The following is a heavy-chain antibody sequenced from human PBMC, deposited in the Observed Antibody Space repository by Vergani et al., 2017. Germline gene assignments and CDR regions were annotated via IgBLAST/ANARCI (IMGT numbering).Heavy chain of an antibody. CDR1: GGTFSSYA. CDR3: ARTLGYCSGDSGYSGIPGVDYYYSLDV. CDR2: IIPIFGTA. J-gene: IGHJ6*02. Sequence: QVQLVQSGAEVKKPGSSVKVSCKASGGTFSSYAISWVRQAPGQGLEWMGGIIPIFGTANYAQKFQGRVTITADESTSTAYMELSSLRSEDTAVYYCARTLGYCSGDSGYSGIPGVDYYYSLDVWGQGTTVTVSS. D-gene: IGHD2-15*01. V-gene: IGHV1-69*01.